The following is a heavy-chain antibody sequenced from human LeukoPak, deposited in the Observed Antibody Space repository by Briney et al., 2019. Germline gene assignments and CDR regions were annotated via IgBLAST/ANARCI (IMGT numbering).Heavy chain of an antibody. V-gene: IGHV4-59*01. CDR2: IYYSGST. D-gene: IGHD5-12*01. CDR3: ARDEGYSGYDF. J-gene: IGHJ4*02. CDR1: GGPISSYY. Sequence: SETLSLTCTVSGGPISSYYWIWIPQPPGKGLEWIWYIYYSGSTNYNPSLKSRVTISLDTSKKQFSLKVSSVTAADTAVYYCARDEGYSGYDFWGQGTLVTVSS.